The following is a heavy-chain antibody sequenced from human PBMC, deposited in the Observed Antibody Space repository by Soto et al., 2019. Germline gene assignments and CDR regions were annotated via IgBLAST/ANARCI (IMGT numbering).Heavy chain of an antibody. CDR2: IIPIFGTA. CDR3: AKDYGGSTFDEYFQN. Sequence: SVKVSCKASGDTFSLYTISWVRQAPGQGLEWMGGIIPIFGTANYAQKFQGRVTITADESTSTAYMELSRLRSDDTAVYYCAKDYGGSTFDEYFQNWGQDTVVTVSS. CDR1: GDTFSLYT. V-gene: IGHV1-69*13. D-gene: IGHD2-15*01. J-gene: IGHJ1*01.